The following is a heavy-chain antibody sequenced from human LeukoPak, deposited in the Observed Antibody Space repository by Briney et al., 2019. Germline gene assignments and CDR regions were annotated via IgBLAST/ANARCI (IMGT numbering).Heavy chain of an antibody. Sequence: ASVKVSCKASGYTFTSYDINWVRQATGQGLEGMGGMNTNSGNTGYAQKFQARVSMTRTTSTSTASMELSSLRSEDTAVYYCARGFEYSISSWYYYYMDVWGKGTTVTVSS. CDR2: MNTNSGNT. J-gene: IGHJ6*03. CDR3: ARGFEYSISSWYYYYMDV. D-gene: IGHD6-6*01. V-gene: IGHV1-8*01. CDR1: GYTFTSYD.